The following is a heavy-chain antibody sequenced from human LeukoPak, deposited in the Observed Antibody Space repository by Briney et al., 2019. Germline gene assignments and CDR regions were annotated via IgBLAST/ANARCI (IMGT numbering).Heavy chain of an antibody. J-gene: IGHJ4*02. CDR3: ARRNIAAAALDY. D-gene: IGHD6-13*01. V-gene: IGHV3-23*01. Sequence: PGGSLRLSCAASGFTFSNHAMSWVRQPPGKGLEWVSGISGSGGSTYYADSVKGRFTISRDNSKNTLYLQMNSLRAEDTAVYYCARRNIAAAALDYWGQGTLVTVSS. CDR1: GFTFSNHA. CDR2: ISGSGGST.